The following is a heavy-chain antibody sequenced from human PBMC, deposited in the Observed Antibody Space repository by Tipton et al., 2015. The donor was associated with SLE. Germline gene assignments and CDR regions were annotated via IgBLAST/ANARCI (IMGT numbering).Heavy chain of an antibody. Sequence: TLSLTCTVSGGSISSYYWSWIRQPPGKGLEWIGSIYYSGSTNYNPSLKSRVTISVDTSKNQFSLKLSSVTAADTAVYYCARDGDYYDSSGYFFDAFDIWGQGTMVTVSS. J-gene: IGHJ3*02. CDR3: ARDGDYYDSSGYFFDAFDI. CDR1: GGSISSYY. V-gene: IGHV4-59*01. CDR2: IYYSGST. D-gene: IGHD3-22*01.